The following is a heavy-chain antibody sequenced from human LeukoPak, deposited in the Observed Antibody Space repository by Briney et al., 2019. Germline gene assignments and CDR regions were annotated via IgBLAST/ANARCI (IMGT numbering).Heavy chain of an antibody. D-gene: IGHD2-21*01. CDR1: GFTFSSSA. CDR2: ISDSGGTT. Sequence: GGSLRLSCAASGFTFSSSAMSWVRQAPGKGLEWVSGISDSGGTTYHADSVKGRFTISRDNSNNTLYLQMNSLRAEDTAVYYCTRDVYSGSHQTWGQGTLVTVSS. J-gene: IGHJ5*02. CDR3: TRDVYSGSHQT. V-gene: IGHV3-23*01.